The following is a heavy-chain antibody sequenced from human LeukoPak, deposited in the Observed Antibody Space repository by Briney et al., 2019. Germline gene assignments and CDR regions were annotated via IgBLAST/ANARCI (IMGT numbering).Heavy chain of an antibody. Sequence: SETLSLTCAVYGGSFSGYYWSWIRQPPGKGLEWIGSIYHSGNTDYNPSLKSRVTISRSKNQFSLNLSSVTAADTAVYYCARGFRGSFYVWDAFHIWGQGTMVTVSS. CDR3: ARGFRGSFYVWDAFHI. D-gene: IGHD1-26*01. V-gene: IGHV4-34*01. J-gene: IGHJ3*02. CDR1: GGSFSGYY. CDR2: IYHSGNT.